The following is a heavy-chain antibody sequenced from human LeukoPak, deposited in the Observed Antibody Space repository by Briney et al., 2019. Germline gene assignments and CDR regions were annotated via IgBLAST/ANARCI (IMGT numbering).Heavy chain of an antibody. V-gene: IGHV4-61*08. CDR1: GGSVNSGGYY. CDR3: AREYSSSSRGDYYYYGMAV. Sequence: PSETLSLTCTVSGGSVNSGGYYWSWIRQSPGNGLEWIGYVYYSGTTNYNPSLKSRVTISLDTSKDQFSLRLNSVTAADTAVYYCAREYSSSSRGDYYYYGMAVWGPGTRVTVSS. J-gene: IGHJ6*02. CDR2: VYYSGTT. D-gene: IGHD6-6*01.